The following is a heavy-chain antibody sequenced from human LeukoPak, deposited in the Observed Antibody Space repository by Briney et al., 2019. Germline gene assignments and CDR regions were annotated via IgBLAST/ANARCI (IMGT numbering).Heavy chain of an antibody. J-gene: IGHJ4*02. CDR2: IVVGSGNT. D-gene: IGHD3-22*01. CDR3: AAGDCYDSSGYYY. V-gene: IGHV1-58*01. Sequence: SVKVSCKASGFTFTRSAVQWVRQARGQRLEWIGWIVVGSGNTNYAQMFQERVTITRDMSTSTAYMEVSSLRSEDTAVYYCAAGDCYDSSGYYYWGQGTLVTVSS. CDR1: GFTFTRSA.